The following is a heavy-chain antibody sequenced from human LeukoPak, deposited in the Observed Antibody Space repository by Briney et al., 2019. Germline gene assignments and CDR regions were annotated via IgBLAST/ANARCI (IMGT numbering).Heavy chain of an antibody. CDR3: ARLGGYYDILTGYYPGSFDP. CDR1: GGSISSSSYY. Sequence: NTSETLSLTCTVSGGSISSSSYYWGWIRQPPGKGLEWIGSIYYSGSTYYNPSLKSRVTISVDTSKNQFSLKLSSVTAADTAVYYCARLGGYYDILTGYYPGSFDPWGQGTLVTVSS. D-gene: IGHD3-9*01. V-gene: IGHV4-39*01. CDR2: IYYSGST. J-gene: IGHJ5*02.